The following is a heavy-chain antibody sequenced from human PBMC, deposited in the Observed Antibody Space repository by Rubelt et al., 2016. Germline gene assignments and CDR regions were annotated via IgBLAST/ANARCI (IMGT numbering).Heavy chain of an antibody. CDR1: GYTFTSYG. D-gene: IGHD4-17*01. CDR3: ARGQEATVTIEGVLGY. Sequence: QVQLVQSGAEVKKPGASVKVSCKASGYTFTSYGISWVRQAPGQGLEWMGWISAYSGNTNYAPKLQGRVTITRDTSASTAYMELSSLRSEDTAVYYCARGQEATVTIEGVLGYWGQGTLVTVSS. V-gene: IGHV1-18*01. J-gene: IGHJ4*02. CDR2: ISAYSGNT.